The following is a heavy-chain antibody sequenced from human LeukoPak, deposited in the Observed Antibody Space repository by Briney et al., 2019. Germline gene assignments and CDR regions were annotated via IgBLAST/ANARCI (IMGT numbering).Heavy chain of an antibody. CDR3: ARERIIFGVAKGFNDAFDI. D-gene: IGHD3-3*01. V-gene: IGHV4-30-2*01. CDR2: IYHSGST. Sequence: PSETLSLTCTVSGGSISSGGYYWSWIRQPPGKGLEWIGYIYHSGSTYYNPSLKSRVTISVDRSKNQFSLKLSSVTAADTAVYYCARERIIFGVAKGFNDAFDIWGQGTTVTVSS. CDR1: GGSISSGGYY. J-gene: IGHJ3*02.